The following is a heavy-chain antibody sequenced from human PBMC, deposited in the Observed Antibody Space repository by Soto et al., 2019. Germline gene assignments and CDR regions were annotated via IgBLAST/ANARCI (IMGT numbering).Heavy chain of an antibody. Sequence: TSETLSLTCTVSGGSVSSGSYYWSWIRQPPGKGLEWIGYIYYSGSTNYNPSLKSRVTISVDTSKNQFSLKLSSVTAADTAVYYCARDTYYYGSGSSVYGMDVWGQGTTVTVSS. CDR2: IYYSGST. V-gene: IGHV4-61*01. CDR1: GGSVSSGSYY. CDR3: ARDTYYYGSGSSVYGMDV. J-gene: IGHJ6*02. D-gene: IGHD3-10*01.